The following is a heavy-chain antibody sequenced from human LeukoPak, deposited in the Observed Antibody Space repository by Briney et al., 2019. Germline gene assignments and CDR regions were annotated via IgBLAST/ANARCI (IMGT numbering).Heavy chain of an antibody. V-gene: IGHV4-59*01. D-gene: IGHD2-2*01. J-gene: IGHJ3*02. Sequence: SETLSRTCTVSGGSISSYYWSWIRQPPGKGLEWIGYIYYSGSTNYNPSLKSRVTISVDTSRNQFSLKLSSVTAADTAVYYCARVPGIVVVPAAISVGVFDIWGQGTMVTVSS. CDR1: GGSISSYY. CDR3: ARVPGIVVVPAAISVGVFDI. CDR2: IYYSGST.